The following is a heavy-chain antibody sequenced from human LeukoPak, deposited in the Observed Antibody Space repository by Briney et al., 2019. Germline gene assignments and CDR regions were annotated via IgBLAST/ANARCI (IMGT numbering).Heavy chain of an antibody. J-gene: IGHJ4*02. CDR2: IDPSDSYT. V-gene: IGHV5-10-1*01. D-gene: IGHD6-13*01. CDR1: RSSFASYW. Sequence: GESLQISGQGPRSSFASYWISWLRQLPGKGLEWMGRIDPSDSYTNYSPSLQGHVIISADKSIGTAYLQWSSLKASDTAMYYCARSTGIAVFDYWGQGALVTVSS. CDR3: ARSTGIAVFDY.